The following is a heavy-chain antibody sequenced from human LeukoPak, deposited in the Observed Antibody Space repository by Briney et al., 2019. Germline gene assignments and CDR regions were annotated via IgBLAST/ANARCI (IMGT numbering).Heavy chain of an antibody. CDR3: ARDSTYYYASGSSGPHYFDY. CDR2: IKEDGSET. V-gene: IGHV3-7*01. CDR1: GFTFSSHW. D-gene: IGHD3-10*01. J-gene: IGHJ4*02. Sequence: PGGSLRLSCAASGFTFSSHWMTWVRQAPGRGLEWVANIKEDGSETFYGDSVKGRFTISRDNSKNTLYLQLNSLRAEDAAVYYCARDSTYYYASGSSGPHYFDYWGQGTLVTVSS.